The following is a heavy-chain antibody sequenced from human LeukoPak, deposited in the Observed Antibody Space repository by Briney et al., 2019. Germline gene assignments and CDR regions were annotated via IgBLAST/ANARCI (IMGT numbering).Heavy chain of an antibody. CDR3: ARHGQNDGYPLDY. V-gene: IGHV4-59*08. D-gene: IGHD5-24*01. CDR2: IHYSGGT. J-gene: IGHJ4*02. Sequence: PSETLSLTCTVSGGSISGYYWSWIRQPPGKGLEWIAYIHYSGGTNYNPPLKSRLTISVDTSKNQLSLKLNSMTDADTAVYYCARHGQNDGYPLDYWGQGTLVSVSS. CDR1: GGSISGYY.